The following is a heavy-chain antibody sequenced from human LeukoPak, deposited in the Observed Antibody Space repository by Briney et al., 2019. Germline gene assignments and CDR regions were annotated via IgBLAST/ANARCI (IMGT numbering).Heavy chain of an antibody. CDR2: MNPNSGNT. V-gene: IGHV1-8*01. CDR3: VRDLPTKTYYYYYGMDV. CDR1: GYTFTSYD. J-gene: IGHJ6*02. D-gene: IGHD5-24*01. Sequence: ASVKVSCKASGYTFTSYDINWVRQATGQGLEWMGWMNPNSGNTGYAQKFQGRVTMTRNTSISTAYMELSSLRSEDTAVYYCVRDLPTKTYYYYYGMDVWGQGTTVTVSS.